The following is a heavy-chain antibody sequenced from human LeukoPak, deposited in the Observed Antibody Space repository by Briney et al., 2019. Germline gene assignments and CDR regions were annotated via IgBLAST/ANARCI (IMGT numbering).Heavy chain of an antibody. D-gene: IGHD6-19*01. V-gene: IGHV3-33*06. Sequence: GGSLRLSCAASGFTFSSYGMHWVRQAPGKGLEWVAVIWYDGSNKYYADSVKGRFTISRDNSKNTLYLQMDSLRAEDTAVYYCAKESAGWYGAYYYYMDVWGKGTRVTVSS. CDR1: GFTFSSYG. CDR3: AKESAGWYGAYYYYMDV. J-gene: IGHJ6*03. CDR2: IWYDGSNK.